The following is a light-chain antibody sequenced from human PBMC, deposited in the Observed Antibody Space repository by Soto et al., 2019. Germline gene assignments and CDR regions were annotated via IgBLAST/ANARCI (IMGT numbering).Light chain of an antibody. J-gene: IGKJ1*01. V-gene: IGKV1-5*01. Sequence: IQITQSPSSLSASVADRGTITCRASQYISDFLNWDQQKPGKAPVILIYDASTLQSGVPSRFSGSRSETKFTLTISSLQPEDFATYYCQHNYSYSVTFGQGTKVDIK. CDR2: DAS. CDR3: QHNYSYSVT. CDR1: QYISDF.